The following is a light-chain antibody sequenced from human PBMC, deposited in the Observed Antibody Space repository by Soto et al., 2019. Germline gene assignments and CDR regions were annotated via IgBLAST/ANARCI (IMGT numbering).Light chain of an antibody. CDR2: YVF. CDR1: SSDVGGYDY. CDR3: SSYTSSRTMV. V-gene: IGLV2-14*03. Sequence: QSALTQPASVSGSPGQSITISCTGTSSDVGGYDYVAWYQRHPGTAPKLMIYYVFNRPAGVSQRFSGTKSGNTTSLTISGLHDEDAADYYRSSYTSSRTMVFGGGTKLTVL. J-gene: IGLJ3*02.